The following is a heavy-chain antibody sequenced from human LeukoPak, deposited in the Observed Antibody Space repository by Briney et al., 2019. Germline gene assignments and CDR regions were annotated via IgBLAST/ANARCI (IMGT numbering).Heavy chain of an antibody. CDR1: GYTFTGYY. V-gene: IGHV1-2*02. J-gene: IGHJ4*02. CDR3: MTFHPYCSSTSCPDY. D-gene: IGHD2-2*01. CDR2: INPNSGGT. Sequence: WASVKVSCKASGYTFTGYYMHWVRQAPGQGLEWMGWINPNSGGTNYAQKFQGRVTMTRGTSISTAYMELSRLRSDDTAVYYCMTFHPYCSSTSCPDYWGQGTLVTVSS.